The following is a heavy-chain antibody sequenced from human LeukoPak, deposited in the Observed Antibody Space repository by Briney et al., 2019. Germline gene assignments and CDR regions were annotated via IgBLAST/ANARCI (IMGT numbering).Heavy chain of an antibody. CDR3: AKGSDYSNYVPDY. CDR1: GFTFDDYA. D-gene: IGHD4-11*01. Sequence: GGSLRLSCAASGFTFDDYAMHWVRQAPGKGLEWVSGISWNSGSIGYADSVKGRFTISRDNAKNSLYLQINSLRAEDTALYYCAKGSDYSNYVPDYWGQGTLVTVSS. V-gene: IGHV3-9*01. J-gene: IGHJ4*02. CDR2: ISWNSGSI.